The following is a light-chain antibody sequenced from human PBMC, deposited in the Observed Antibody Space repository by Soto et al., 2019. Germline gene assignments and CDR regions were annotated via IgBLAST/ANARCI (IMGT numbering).Light chain of an antibody. CDR1: QSVSSSY. Sequence: EIVLTQSPGTLSLSPGERATFSCRASQSVSSSYLAWYQQKPGQAPRLLIYGASSRATGIPDRFSGSGSGTDFTLTISRLEPEDFAVYYCQQYGRTFGQGTKVEIK. V-gene: IGKV3-20*01. CDR3: QQYGRT. J-gene: IGKJ1*01. CDR2: GAS.